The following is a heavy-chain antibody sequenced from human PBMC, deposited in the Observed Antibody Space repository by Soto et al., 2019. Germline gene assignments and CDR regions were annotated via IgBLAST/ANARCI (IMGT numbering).Heavy chain of an antibody. V-gene: IGHV3-30-3*01. D-gene: IGHD3-10*01. CDR1: GFTFSSYA. J-gene: IGHJ4*02. Sequence: HPGGSLRLSCAASGFTFSSYAMHWVRQAPGKGLEWVAVISYDGSNKYYADSVKGRFTISRDNSKNTLYLQMNSLRAEDTAVYYCARGLLWFGEQLRPFDYWGQGTLVTVSS. CDR2: ISYDGSNK. CDR3: ARGLLWFGEQLRPFDY.